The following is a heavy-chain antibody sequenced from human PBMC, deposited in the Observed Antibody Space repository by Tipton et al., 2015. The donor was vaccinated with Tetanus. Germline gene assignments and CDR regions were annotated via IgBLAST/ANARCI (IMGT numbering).Heavy chain of an antibody. CDR3: ARIGWPENNKPGFDI. D-gene: IGHD1/OR15-1a*01. CDR2: IYYTGNT. Sequence: TLSLTCTVSGGSIRSGGYYWSWIRQHPVKGLEWIGYIYYTGNTYYNPSLRSRVTLSVDTSKNQFSLQMSSVTAADTAVYYCARIGWPENNKPGFDIWGQGTMVTVSS. V-gene: IGHV4-31*03. CDR1: GGSIRSGGYY. J-gene: IGHJ3*02.